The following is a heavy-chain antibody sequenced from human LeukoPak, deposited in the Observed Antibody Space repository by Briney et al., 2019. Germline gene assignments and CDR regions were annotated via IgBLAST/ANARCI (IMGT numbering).Heavy chain of an antibody. CDR3: ASADVSGRYFEFDY. Sequence: GGSLRLSCTASRFAFSESWVHWVRQAPGKGLVWVSRINLDASVTTYADSVKGRFTISRDNAKNTLYLQMSSLRGDDTAVYYCASADVSGRYFEFDYRGQGTLVTVSS. CDR2: INLDASVT. CDR1: RFAFSESW. D-gene: IGHD1-26*01. V-gene: IGHV3-74*01. J-gene: IGHJ4*02.